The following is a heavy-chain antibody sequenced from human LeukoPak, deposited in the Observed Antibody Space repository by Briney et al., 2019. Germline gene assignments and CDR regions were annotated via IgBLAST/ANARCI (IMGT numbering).Heavy chain of an antibody. J-gene: IGHJ3*02. CDR3: AKERSGFSYGYDAFDI. Sequence: GGSLRLSCAASGFTFSNFWMHWVRQAPGKGLVWVSHINPDGSTTTYADSVKGRFTISRDNAKNTLYLQMNSLRAEDTAVYYCAKERSGFSYGYDAFDIWGQGTMVTVSS. CDR2: INPDGSTT. CDR1: GFTFSNFW. D-gene: IGHD5-18*01. V-gene: IGHV3-74*01.